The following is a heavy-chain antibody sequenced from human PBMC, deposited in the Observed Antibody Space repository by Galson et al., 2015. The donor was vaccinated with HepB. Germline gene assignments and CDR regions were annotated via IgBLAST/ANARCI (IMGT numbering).Heavy chain of an antibody. CDR1: GFTVSSDY. CDR2: IYTGGST. D-gene: IGHD1-20*01. CDR3: ARILYNWNLNYYYGMDV. J-gene: IGHJ6*02. V-gene: IGHV3-66*02. Sequence: SLRLSCAASGFTVSSDYMNWVRQAPGKGLEWVSVIYTGGSTYYADSVKGRFTTSRDNSKNTVYLQMNSLRPEDTAVYYCARILYNWNLNYYYGMDVWGQGTTVTVSS.